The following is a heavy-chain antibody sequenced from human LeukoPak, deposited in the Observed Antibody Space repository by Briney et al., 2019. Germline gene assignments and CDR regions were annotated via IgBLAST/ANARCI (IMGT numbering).Heavy chain of an antibody. CDR2: ISTSGST. Sequence: SQTLSLTCTVSGGSISSTTYYWSWIRQPAAGKGLEWIGRISTSGSTNYNPSLKSRVTISVDTSKNQFSLKLSSVTAADTAVYYCARDSPSDYGDYVDYWGQGTLVTVSS. CDR1: GGSISSTTYY. V-gene: IGHV4-61*02. CDR3: ARDSPSDYGDYVDY. J-gene: IGHJ4*02. D-gene: IGHD4-17*01.